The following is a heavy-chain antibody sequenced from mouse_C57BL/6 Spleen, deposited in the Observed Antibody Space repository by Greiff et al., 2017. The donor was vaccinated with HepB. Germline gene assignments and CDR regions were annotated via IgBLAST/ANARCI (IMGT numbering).Heavy chain of an antibody. CDR2: IYPGDGDT. CDR1: GYAFSSSW. CDR3: ARTGNYEAMDY. D-gene: IGHD2-1*01. J-gene: IGHJ4*01. V-gene: IGHV1-82*01. Sequence: QVQLQQSGPELVKPGASVKISCKASGYAFSSSWMNWVKQRPGKGLEWIGRIYPGDGDTNYNGKFKAKATLTADKSSSTAYMQLSSLTSEDSAVYFCARTGNYEAMDYWGQGTSVTDSS.